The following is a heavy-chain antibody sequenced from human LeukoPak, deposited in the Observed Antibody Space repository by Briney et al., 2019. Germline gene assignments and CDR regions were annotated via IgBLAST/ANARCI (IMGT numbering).Heavy chain of an antibody. CDR3: AKWSYYYYYYMDV. D-gene: IGHD2-8*01. CDR2: IKQDGSEK. V-gene: IGHV3-7*01. CDR1: GFTFSSYW. J-gene: IGHJ6*03. Sequence: GGSLRLSCAASGFTFSSYWMSWVRQAPGKGLEWVANIKQDGSEKYYVDSVKGRFTTSRDNAKNSLYLQMNSLRAEDTAVYYCAKWSYYYYYYMDVWGKGTTVTVSS.